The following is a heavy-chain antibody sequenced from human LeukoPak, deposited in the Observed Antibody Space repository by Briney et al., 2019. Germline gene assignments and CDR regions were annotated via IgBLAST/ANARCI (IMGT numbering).Heavy chain of an antibody. V-gene: IGHV3-30-3*01. CDR2: ISYDGSNK. J-gene: IGHJ4*02. CDR1: GFTFSSYV. CDR3: ARSKDFDY. D-gene: IGHD4-11*01. Sequence: GGSLRLSCAASGFTFSSYVMHWVRQAPGKGLEWVAVISYDGSNKYYADSVKGRFTISRDNSKNTLYLQMNSLRAEDTAVYYCARSKDFDYWGQGTLVTVSS.